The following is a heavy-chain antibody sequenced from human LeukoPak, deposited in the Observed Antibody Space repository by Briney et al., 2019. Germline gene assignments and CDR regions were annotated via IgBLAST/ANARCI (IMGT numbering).Heavy chain of an antibody. CDR3: ARDNDGDLDY. Sequence: GGSLRLSCAASRFTFRSYWMAWARQAPGKGLEWVANIKYDESEKYYADSVKGRFTISRDNAKSSLYLQMNSLRAEDTAVYYCARDNDGDLDYWGQGTLVTVSS. CDR2: IKYDESEK. CDR1: RFTFRSYW. J-gene: IGHJ4*02. D-gene: IGHD4-17*01. V-gene: IGHV3-7*01.